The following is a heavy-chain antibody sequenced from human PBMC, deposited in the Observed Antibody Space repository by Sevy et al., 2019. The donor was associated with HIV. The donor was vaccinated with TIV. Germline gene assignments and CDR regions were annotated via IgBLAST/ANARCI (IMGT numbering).Heavy chain of an antibody. CDR2: ISGFNGDT. Sequence: ASVKVSCKASGYTFTNYAISWVRQAPGQGLEWMGWISGFNGDTKNAEKFQGRFTMTTDTSTKTAYMDLGSLRSDDTGRYLCGRWKTFYDFWTGGDYWGQGTLVTVSS. D-gene: IGHD3-3*01. J-gene: IGHJ4*02. V-gene: IGHV1-18*01. CDR1: GYTFTNYA. CDR3: GRWKTFYDFWTGGDY.